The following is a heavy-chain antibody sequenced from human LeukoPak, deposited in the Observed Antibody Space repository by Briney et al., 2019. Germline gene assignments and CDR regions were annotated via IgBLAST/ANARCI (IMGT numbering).Heavy chain of an antibody. V-gene: IGHV3-30-3*01. CDR1: GFTFSSYA. CDR3: ARGVVPAAYWFDP. D-gene: IGHD2-2*01. J-gene: IGHJ5*02. Sequence: GRSLRLSCAASGFTFSSYAMHWVRQAPGKGLGWVAVISYDGSNKYYADSVKGRFTISRDNSKNTLYLQMNSLRAEDTAVYYCARGVVPAAYWFDPWGQGTLVTVSS. CDR2: ISYDGSNK.